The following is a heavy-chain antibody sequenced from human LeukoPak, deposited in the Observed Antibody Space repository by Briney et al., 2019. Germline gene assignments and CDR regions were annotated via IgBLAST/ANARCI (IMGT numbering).Heavy chain of an antibody. V-gene: IGHV1-69*05. CDR3: AAGGYCSGGSCHRYYFDY. Sequence: ASVKVSCKASGGTFSSYAISWVRQAPGQGLEWMGRIIPIFGTANYAQKFQGRVTITTDESTSTAYMELSSLRSEDTAVYYCAAGGYCSGGSCHRYYFDYWGQGTLVTVSS. CDR1: GGTFSSYA. CDR2: IIPIFGTA. J-gene: IGHJ4*02. D-gene: IGHD2-15*01.